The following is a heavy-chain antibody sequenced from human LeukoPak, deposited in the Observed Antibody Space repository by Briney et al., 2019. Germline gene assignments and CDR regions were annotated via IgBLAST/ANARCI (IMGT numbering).Heavy chain of an antibody. CDR3: AKVASRHCSSTSCHLYYFDY. V-gene: IGHV3-23*01. D-gene: IGHD2-2*01. J-gene: IGHJ4*02. CDR1: GFTFSSYA. CDR2: ISGSGGST. Sequence: GGSLRLSCAASGFTFSSYAMSWVRQAPGKGLEWVSAISGSGGSTYYADSVKGRFTISRDNSKNTLYLQMNSLRAEDTAVYYCAKVASRHCSSTSCHLYYFDYWGQGTLVTVSS.